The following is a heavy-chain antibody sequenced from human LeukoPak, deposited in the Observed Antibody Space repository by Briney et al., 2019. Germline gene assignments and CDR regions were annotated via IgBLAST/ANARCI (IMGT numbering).Heavy chain of an antibody. CDR3: ARGLFPSLPLVWFDP. CDR1: GVSFSGYY. V-gene: IGHV4-34*01. Sequence: SETLSLTCAVYGVSFSGYYWSWIRQPPGKGLEWIGEINHSGSTNYNPSLKSRVTISVDTSKNQFSLKLSSVTAADTAVYYCARGLFPSLPLVWFDPWGQGTLVTVSS. D-gene: IGHD6-13*01. CDR2: INHSGST. J-gene: IGHJ5*02.